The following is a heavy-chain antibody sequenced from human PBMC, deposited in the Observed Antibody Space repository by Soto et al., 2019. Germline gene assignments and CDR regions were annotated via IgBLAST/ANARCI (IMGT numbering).Heavy chain of an antibody. D-gene: IGHD3-16*01. V-gene: IGHV1-69*13. J-gene: IGHJ5*02. CDR1: GGTFSIYA. CDR2: IIPIFGTA. Sequence: ASVNVSCKASGGTFSIYAISWVLQAPGQGLEWMGGIIPIFGTANYAQKFQGRVTITADESTSTAYMELSSLRSEDTAVYYCATAGVSGPVLASYAEFFPLFDPCGQGTLVPGS. CDR3: ATAGVSGPVLASYAEFFPLFDP.